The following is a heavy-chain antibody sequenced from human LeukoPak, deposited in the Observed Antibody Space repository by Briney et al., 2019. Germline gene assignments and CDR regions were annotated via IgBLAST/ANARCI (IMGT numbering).Heavy chain of an antibody. CDR2: IYYSGST. D-gene: IGHD6-13*01. V-gene: IGHV4-39*01. CDR1: GASVSTHKYY. CDR3: ARSIAAAGTLFDY. Sequence: PSETLSLTCTFSGASVSTHKYYWGWIRQPPGKGLEWIGSIYYSGSTYYNPSLKSRVTISIDTSKNQFSLKLSSVTAADTAMYYCARSIAAAGTLFDYWGQGTLVTVSS. J-gene: IGHJ4*02.